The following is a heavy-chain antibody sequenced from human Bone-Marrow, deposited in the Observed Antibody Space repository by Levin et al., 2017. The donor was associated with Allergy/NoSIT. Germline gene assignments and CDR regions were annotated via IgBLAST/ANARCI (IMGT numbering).Heavy chain of an antibody. CDR2: INPNSGGT. J-gene: IGHJ4*02. CDR1: GYTFTGYY. CDR3: ARVGVKQQLVLGY. D-gene: IGHD6-13*01. V-gene: IGHV1-2*02. Sequence: ASVKVSCKASGYTFTGYYMHWVRQAPGQGLEWMGWINPNSGGTNYAQKFQGRVTMTRDTSISTAYMELSRLRSDDTAVYYCARVGVKQQLVLGYWGQGTLVTVSS.